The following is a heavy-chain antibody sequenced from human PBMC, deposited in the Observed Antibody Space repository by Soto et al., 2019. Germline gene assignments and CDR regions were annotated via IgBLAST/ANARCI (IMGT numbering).Heavy chain of an antibody. V-gene: IGHV4-30-4*01. J-gene: IGHJ6*02. D-gene: IGHD3-10*01. CDR1: GGSISSGDYY. CDR2: IYYSGST. CDR3: ASAPRITMVRGVIGGMDV. Sequence: SETLSLTCTVSGGSISSGDYYWSWIRQPPGKGLEWIGYIYYSGSTYYNPSLKSRVTISVDTSKNQFSLKLSSVTAADTAVYYCASAPRITMVRGVIGGMDVWGQGTTVTVSS.